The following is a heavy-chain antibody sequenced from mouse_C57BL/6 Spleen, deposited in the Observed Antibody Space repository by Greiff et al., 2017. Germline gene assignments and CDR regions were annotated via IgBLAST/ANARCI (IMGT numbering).Heavy chain of an antibody. D-gene: IGHD2-3*01. CDR2: IDPETGGT. V-gene: IGHV1-15*01. J-gene: IGHJ2*01. Sequence: VQLQESGAELVRPGASVTLSCKASGYTFTDYEMHWVKQTPVHGLEWIGAIDPETGGTAYTQKFKGKAILTADKSSSTAYMELRSLTSEDSAVYYCTRDGNFDYWGQGTTLTVSS. CDR3: TRDGNFDY. CDR1: GYTFTDYE.